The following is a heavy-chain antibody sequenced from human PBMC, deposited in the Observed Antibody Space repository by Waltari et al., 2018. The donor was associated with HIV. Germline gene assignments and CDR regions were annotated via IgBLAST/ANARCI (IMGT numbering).Heavy chain of an antibody. CDR3: ARTEIRGWSPNWYFDL. V-gene: IGHV4-59*01. J-gene: IGHJ2*01. CDR2: IYSSGIP. CDR1: GASISGYC. Sequence: QVHLQESGPELVKPSETLSLTCSVSGASISGYCWSWVRQPPGKGLEWIGYIYSSGIPNYNSSLKSRVTISIDTSKKQFSLKLTSVTAADTAMFFCARTEIRGWSPNWYFDLWGRGTLVTVSS. D-gene: IGHD2-15*01.